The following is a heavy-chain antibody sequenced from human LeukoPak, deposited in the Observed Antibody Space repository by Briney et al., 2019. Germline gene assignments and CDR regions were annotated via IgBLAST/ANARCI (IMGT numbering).Heavy chain of an antibody. CDR3: ARNMVRGRAQMDY. V-gene: IGHV3-53*01. D-gene: IGHD3-10*01. CDR1: GFTVSSNY. CDR2: IYSGGST. Sequence: GGSLRLSCAASGFTVSSNYMSWVRQAPGKGLEWVSVIYSGGSTYYADSVKGRLTISRDNSKNTLYLQINSLRAEDTAVYYCARNMVRGRAQMDYWGQGTLVTVSS. J-gene: IGHJ4*02.